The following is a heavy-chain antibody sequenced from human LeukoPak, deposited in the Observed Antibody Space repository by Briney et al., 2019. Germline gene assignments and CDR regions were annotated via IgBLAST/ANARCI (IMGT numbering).Heavy chain of an antibody. CDR1: GYTFTSHA. V-gene: IGHV3-30-3*01. J-gene: IGHJ4*02. CDR2: ISYDGSNK. CDR3: ATKYCSSTSCYERGLP. Sequence: SCKASGYTFTSHAMHWVRQAPGKWLEWVAVISYDGSNKYYADSVKGRFTISRDNSKNTLYLQMNSLRAEDTAVYYCATKYCSSTSCYERGLPWGQGTLVTVSS. D-gene: IGHD2-2*01.